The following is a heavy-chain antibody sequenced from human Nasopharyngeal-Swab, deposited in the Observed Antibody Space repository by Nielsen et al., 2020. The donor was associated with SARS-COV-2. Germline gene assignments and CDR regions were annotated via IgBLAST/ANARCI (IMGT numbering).Heavy chain of an antibody. Sequence: ASVKVSCKASGYTFTSYGISWVRRAPGQGLEWMGWISAYNGNTNYAQKLQGRVTMTTDTSTSTAYMELRSLRSDDTAVYYCARDPDYGDFLYYYYGMDVWGQGTTVTVSS. CDR3: ARDPDYGDFLYYYYGMDV. V-gene: IGHV1-18*01. J-gene: IGHJ6*02. CDR2: ISAYNGNT. D-gene: IGHD4-17*01. CDR1: GYTFTSYG.